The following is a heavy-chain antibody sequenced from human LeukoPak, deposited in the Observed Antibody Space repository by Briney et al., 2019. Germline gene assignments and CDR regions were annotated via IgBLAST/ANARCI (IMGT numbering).Heavy chain of an antibody. CDR2: IYYSGST. J-gene: IGHJ6*03. D-gene: IGHD2-15*01. Sequence: SETLSLTCTVSGGSISSYYWSWIRQPPGKGLEWIGYIYYSGSTNYNPSLKSRVTISVDTSKNQFSLKLSSVTAADTAVYYCARVPRIFCSGGSCSDYTDVWGKGTTVTVSS. CDR1: GGSISSYY. CDR3: ARVPRIFCSGGSCSDYTDV. V-gene: IGHV4-59*01.